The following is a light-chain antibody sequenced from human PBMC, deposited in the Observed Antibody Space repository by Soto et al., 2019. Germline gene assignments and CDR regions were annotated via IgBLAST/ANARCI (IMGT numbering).Light chain of an antibody. CDR2: GAS. Sequence: EIVMRQSPATLSVSLGERVTLSCRASQSVRSNLAWYQQKPGQSPRLLISGASTRAAGVPDRFSGSGSGTEFTLTITSLQSXXFXXXXXXXXNNXPPWTFGQGTKVEIK. J-gene: IGKJ1*01. V-gene: IGKV3-15*01. CDR1: QSVRSN. CDR3: XXXNNXPPWT.